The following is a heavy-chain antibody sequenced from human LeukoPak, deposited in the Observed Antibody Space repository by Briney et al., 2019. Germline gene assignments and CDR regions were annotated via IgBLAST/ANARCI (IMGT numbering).Heavy chain of an antibody. V-gene: IGHV3-21*01. CDR3: ARGTMFPYYFDY. Sequence: TGGSLRLSCAASGFKFSSYSMKWVRQAPGKGLEWVSFISSSSSYIYYADSLKGRFTISRDNAKNSLYLQMNSLRAEDTAVYYCARGTMFPYYFDYWGQGTLVTVSS. D-gene: IGHD3-10*02. CDR1: GFKFSSYS. J-gene: IGHJ4*02. CDR2: ISSSSSYI.